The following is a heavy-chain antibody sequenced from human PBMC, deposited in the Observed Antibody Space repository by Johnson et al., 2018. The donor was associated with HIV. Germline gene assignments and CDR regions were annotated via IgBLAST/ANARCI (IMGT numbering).Heavy chain of an antibody. CDR3: AKDGGSYGGAFDI. Sequence: QVHLVESGGGVVQPGGSLRLSCAASGFTFSNYGMHWVRQAPGKGLEWVAFIRYDGSNKYYADSVKGRFTISRDNSKNTLYLQMNSLRAEDTAVYYCAKDGGSYGGAFDIWGQGTMVTVSS. CDR1: GFTFSNYG. V-gene: IGHV3-30*02. J-gene: IGHJ3*02. CDR2: IRYDGSNK. D-gene: IGHD1-26*01.